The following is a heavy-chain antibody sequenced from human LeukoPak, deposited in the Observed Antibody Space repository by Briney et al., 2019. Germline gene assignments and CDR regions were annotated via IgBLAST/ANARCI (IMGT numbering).Heavy chain of an antibody. CDR3: ARGGVEMATPILHYYGMDV. J-gene: IGHJ6*02. Sequence: GASVKVSCKASGYTFTGYYMHWVRQAPGQGLEWMGRIIPILGIANYAQKFQGRVTITADKSTSTAYMELSSLRSEDTAVYYCARGGVEMATPILHYYGMDVWGQGTTVTVSS. V-gene: IGHV1-69*04. CDR1: GYTFTGYY. D-gene: IGHD5-24*01. CDR2: IIPILGIA.